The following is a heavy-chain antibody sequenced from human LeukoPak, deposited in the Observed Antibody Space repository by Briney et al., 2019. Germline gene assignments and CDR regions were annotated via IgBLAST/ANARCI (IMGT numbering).Heavy chain of an antibody. CDR3: ARDLGEGLGY. J-gene: IGHJ4*02. CDR1: GYTFTSYG. CDR2: SSLNNVNK. Sequence: EASVKVSCKASGYTFTSYGINWLRQAPGQGLEWMGRSSLNNVNKNYIEKFQGRVTMTRDTSISTAYMELSRLRSDDTAVYYCARDLGEGLGYWGQGTLVTVSS. D-gene: IGHD3-10*01. V-gene: IGHV1-2*06.